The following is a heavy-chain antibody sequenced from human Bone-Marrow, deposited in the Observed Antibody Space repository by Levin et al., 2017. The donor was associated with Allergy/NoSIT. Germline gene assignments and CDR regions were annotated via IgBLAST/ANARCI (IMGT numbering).Heavy chain of an antibody. CDR3: ARAYGGGDCYLRDYFYDGVDV. V-gene: IGHV4-59*12. CDR2: LYHSRST. CDR1: GGSISGYY. J-gene: IGHJ6*02. Sequence: KASETLSLTCTVSGGSISGYYWNWIRQVPGKGLEWIAFLYHSRSTKSSPSLKSRVTMSVATSKNQFSLTLSSVTAADTAVYYCARAYGGGDCYLRDYFYDGVDVWGQGTTVTVSS. D-gene: IGHD2-21*02.